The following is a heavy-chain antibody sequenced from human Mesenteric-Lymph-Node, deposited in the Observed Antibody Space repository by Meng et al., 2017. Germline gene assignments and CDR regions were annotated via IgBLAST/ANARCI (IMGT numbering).Heavy chain of an antibody. Sequence: GGSLRLSCAASGFTFSNFAIHWVRQAPGKGLEWLSYISGSTTTIKYADSVKGRFTISRDNAKKSLYLQMNSLRVEDTAVYYCARGGSYFDYWGQGTLVTVSS. J-gene: IGHJ4*02. CDR2: ISGSTTTI. D-gene: IGHD1-14*01. CDR1: GFTFSNFA. CDR3: ARGGSYFDY. V-gene: IGHV3-48*04.